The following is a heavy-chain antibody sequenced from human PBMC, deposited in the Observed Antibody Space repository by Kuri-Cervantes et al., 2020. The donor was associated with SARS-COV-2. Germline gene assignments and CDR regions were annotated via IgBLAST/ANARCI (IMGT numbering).Heavy chain of an antibody. Sequence: SQTLSLTCAVSGGSISSGGYSWSWIRQPPGKGLEWIGYIYHSGSTYYNPSLKSRVTISVDRSKNQFSLKLSSVTAADTAVYYCARGPRYSSSWYQTLDYWGQGTLVTVSS. CDR1: GGSISSGGYS. D-gene: IGHD6-13*01. CDR3: ARGPRYSSSWYQTLDY. J-gene: IGHJ4*02. V-gene: IGHV4-30-2*01. CDR2: IYHSGST.